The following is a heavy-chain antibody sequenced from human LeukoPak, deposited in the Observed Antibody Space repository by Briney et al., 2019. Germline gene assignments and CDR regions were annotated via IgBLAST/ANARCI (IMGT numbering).Heavy chain of an antibody. V-gene: IGHV3-74*01. CDR3: AREGGDYYYYYGMDV. CDR1: RFTFSDYW. D-gene: IGHD4-17*01. Sequence: GGSLRLSCAASRFTFSDYWMSWVRQAPGKGLVWVSRINSDGSSTSYADSVKGRFTISRDNAKNTLYLQMNSLRAEDTAVYYCAREGGDYYYYYGMDVWGQGTTVTVSS. CDR2: INSDGSST. J-gene: IGHJ6*02.